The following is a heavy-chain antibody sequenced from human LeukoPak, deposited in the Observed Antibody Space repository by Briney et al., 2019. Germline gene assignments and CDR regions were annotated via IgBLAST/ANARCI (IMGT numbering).Heavy chain of an antibody. Sequence: PGGSLRLSCEASGFTFSSYWMGWVRQAPGKGLEWVANIMKDGGHKNYVDSVKGRFLISRDNARNSLFLQMSSLRVDDTAVYYCARDLDYFVMDSWGQGILVTVSS. D-gene: IGHD3-10*01. V-gene: IGHV3-7*01. CDR1: GFTFSSYW. CDR2: IMKDGGHK. J-gene: IGHJ4*02. CDR3: ARDLDYFVMDS.